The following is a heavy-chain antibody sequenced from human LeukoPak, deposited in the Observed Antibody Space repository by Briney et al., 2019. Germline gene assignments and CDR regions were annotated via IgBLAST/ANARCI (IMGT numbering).Heavy chain of an antibody. V-gene: IGHV4-39*01. D-gene: IGHD1-26*01. J-gene: IGHJ4*02. Sequence: ASETLSLTCTVSGGSISSSSYYWGWIRQPPGKGLKWIGSIYYSGSTYYNPSLKSRVTISVDTSKNQFSLKLSSVTAADTAMYYCAEISGSYSHPFDYWGQGTLVTVSS. CDR3: AEISGSYSHPFDY. CDR1: GGSISSSSYY. CDR2: IYYSGST.